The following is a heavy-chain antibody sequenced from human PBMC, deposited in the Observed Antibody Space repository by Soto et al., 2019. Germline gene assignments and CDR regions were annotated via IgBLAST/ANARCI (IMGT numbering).Heavy chain of an antibody. CDR2: IYYSGST. D-gene: IGHD3-3*01. J-gene: IGHJ2*01. V-gene: IGHV4-39*01. CDR3: ARRFVVGYYYDDWYFDL. Sequence: QLQLQESGPGLVKPSETLSLTCTVSGGSISSSSYYWGWIRQPPGKGLEWIGSIYYSGSTYYNPSLKSRVTISVDTSKNQFSLKLSSVTAADTAVYYCARRFVVGYYYDDWYFDLWGRGTLVTVSS. CDR1: GGSISSSSYY.